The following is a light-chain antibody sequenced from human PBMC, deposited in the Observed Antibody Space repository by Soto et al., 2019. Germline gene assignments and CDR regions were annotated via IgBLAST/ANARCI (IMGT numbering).Light chain of an antibody. CDR1: SSDVGGYNY. CDR3: SSYTSSSTLL. V-gene: IGLV2-14*01. J-gene: IGLJ1*01. CDR2: DVS. Sequence: QSALTQPASVSGSPGQSITISCTGTSSDVGGYNYVSWYQQHPGKAPKLMIYDVSNRPSGVSNRCSGSKSGNTASLTISGLQAEDEADYYCSSYTSSSTLLFGTGTKLTVL.